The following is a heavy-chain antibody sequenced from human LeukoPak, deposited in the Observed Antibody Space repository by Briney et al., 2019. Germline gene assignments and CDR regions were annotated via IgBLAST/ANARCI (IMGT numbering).Heavy chain of an antibody. CDR3: LRYCSGGSCYSGGY. CDR2: ISTSGGST. D-gene: IGHD2-15*01. Sequence: GGSLRLSCAASGFTFSSYAMSWVRQAPGKGLEWVSAISTSGGSTYYADSVKGRFTISRDNSKNTQYLQMNSLRAEDTAVYYCLRYCSGGSCYSGGYCGQGTLVTVSS. J-gene: IGHJ4*02. V-gene: IGHV3-23*01. CDR1: GFTFSSYA.